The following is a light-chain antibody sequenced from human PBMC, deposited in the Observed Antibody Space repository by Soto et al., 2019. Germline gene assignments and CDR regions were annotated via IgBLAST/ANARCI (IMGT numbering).Light chain of an antibody. CDR2: AAS. Sequence: DIRMSGYPGALPAAGGGRITITCRASQSISSYLSWYQQKPGKAPKLLIFAASSLQSGVPSRFSGSGSGTDFTITISSLQPEAFQTYYCLQRYSTPLSSAGGTKVDIK. CDR1: QSISSY. CDR3: LQRYSTPLS. V-gene: IGKV1-39*01. J-gene: IGKJ4*01.